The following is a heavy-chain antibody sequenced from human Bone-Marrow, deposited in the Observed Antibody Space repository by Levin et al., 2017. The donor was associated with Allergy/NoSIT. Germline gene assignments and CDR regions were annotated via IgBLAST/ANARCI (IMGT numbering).Heavy chain of an antibody. J-gene: IGHJ4*02. D-gene: IGHD3-16*01. V-gene: IGHV3-53*01. CDR3: TGGPSGVRG. CDR1: GFTVSNNY. CDR2: IYSVGTT. Sequence: GGSLRLSCAVSGFTVSNNYMSWVRQAPGAGLEWVSLIYSVGTTYYADSVKGRFTISRDNSRNTLYLQINSLRAEDTAVYYCTGGPSGVRGWGQGTLVTVSS.